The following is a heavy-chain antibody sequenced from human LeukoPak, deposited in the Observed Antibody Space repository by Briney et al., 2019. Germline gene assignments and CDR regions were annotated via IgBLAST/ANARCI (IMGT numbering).Heavy chain of an antibody. D-gene: IGHD3-3*01. CDR1: GYSISSGYY. Sequence: SETLSLTCAVSGYSISSGYYWGWIRQPPGRGLEWIGSIYHSGSTYYNPSLKSRVTISVDTSKNQFSLKLSSVTAADTAVYYCARGVDFWSYWGQGTLVTVSS. CDR3: ARGVDFWSY. V-gene: IGHV4-38-2*01. CDR2: IYHSGST. J-gene: IGHJ4*02.